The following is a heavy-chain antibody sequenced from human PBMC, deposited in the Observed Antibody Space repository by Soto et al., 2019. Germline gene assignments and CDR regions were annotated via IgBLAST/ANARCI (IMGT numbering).Heavy chain of an antibody. CDR1: GFIFTNFW. D-gene: IGHD6-13*01. CDR3: AKDSWYFDL. J-gene: IGHJ4*02. V-gene: IGHV3-74*01. Sequence: GGSLRLSCEASGFIFTNFWMHWVRQVPGKGLVWVSRIDTSGSSTSYADSVKGRFTISRDNAKNTVSLQMNSLRAEDTGVYYCAKDSWYFDLWSQGSPVTVSS. CDR2: IDTSGSST.